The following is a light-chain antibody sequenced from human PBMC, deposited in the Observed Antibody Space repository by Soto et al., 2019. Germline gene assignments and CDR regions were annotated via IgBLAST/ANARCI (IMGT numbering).Light chain of an antibody. Sequence: QTVVTQPPSMSAAPRQRVTISCSGSRSNIGNNAVNWYQHLPGKAPKLLVHFDERVASGVSERFSGSKSGTSAYLAISGLQSEDEAVYYCAVWDDSLNGPVFGGGTKLTVL. CDR2: FDE. J-gene: IGLJ3*02. CDR1: RSNIGNNA. V-gene: IGLV1-36*01. CDR3: AVWDDSLNGPV.